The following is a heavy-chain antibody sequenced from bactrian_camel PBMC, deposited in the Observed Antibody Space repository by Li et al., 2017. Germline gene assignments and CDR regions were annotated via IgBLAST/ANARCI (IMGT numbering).Heavy chain of an antibody. CDR2: ILSDGTNA. D-gene: IGHD3*01. Sequence: HVQLVESGGASVQPGGSLRLSCVASGFLFSNYDMQWPRQAPRKGLEWVASILSDGTNAYYADSVRGRFTISSDNAKNILYLQMDNLQPEDTALYYCALGSSTSAWTTLSASAFVYWGQGTQVTVS. V-gene: IGHV3-2*01. J-gene: IGHJ4*01. CDR3: ALGSSTSAWTTLSASAFVY. CDR1: GFLFSNYD.